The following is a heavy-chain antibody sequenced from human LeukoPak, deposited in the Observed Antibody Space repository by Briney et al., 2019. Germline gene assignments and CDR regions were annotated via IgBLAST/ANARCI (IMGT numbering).Heavy chain of an antibody. D-gene: IGHD4-17*01. CDR1: GYTFTSYY. Sequence: ASVKVSCKASGYTFTSYYMHWVRQAPGKGLEWMGGFDPEDGETIYAQKFQGRVTMTEDTSTDTAYMELSSLRSEDTAVYYCATDHTGDYVNAFDIWGQGTMVTVSS. J-gene: IGHJ3*02. CDR2: FDPEDGET. CDR3: ATDHTGDYVNAFDI. V-gene: IGHV1-24*01.